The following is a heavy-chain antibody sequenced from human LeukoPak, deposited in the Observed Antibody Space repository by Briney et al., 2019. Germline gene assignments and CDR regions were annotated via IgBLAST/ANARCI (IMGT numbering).Heavy chain of an antibody. Sequence: PGGSLRLSCAASGFTVSSNYMSWVRQAPGKGLEWVSVIYSGGSTYYADSVKGRFTISRDNSKNTLYLQMNSLRAEDTAMYYCARQTTGIAVAGGGMDEAFDIWGQGTMVTVSS. J-gene: IGHJ3*02. CDR3: ARQTTGIAVAGGGMDEAFDI. CDR2: IYSGGST. CDR1: GFTVSSNY. V-gene: IGHV3-53*01. D-gene: IGHD6-19*01.